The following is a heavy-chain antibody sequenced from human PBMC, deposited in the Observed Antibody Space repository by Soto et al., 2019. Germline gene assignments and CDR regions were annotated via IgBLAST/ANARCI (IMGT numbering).Heavy chain of an antibody. CDR2: IIPILGIA. CDR3: ARGRLVRGVDRWFDP. CDR1: GGTFSSYT. Sequence: SVKVSCKASGGTFSSYTISWVRQAPGQGLEWMGRIIPILGIANYAQKFQGRVTITADKSTSTAYMELSSLRSEDTAVYYCARGRLVRGVDRWFDPWGQGTLVTVSS. V-gene: IGHV1-69*02. D-gene: IGHD3-10*01. J-gene: IGHJ5*02.